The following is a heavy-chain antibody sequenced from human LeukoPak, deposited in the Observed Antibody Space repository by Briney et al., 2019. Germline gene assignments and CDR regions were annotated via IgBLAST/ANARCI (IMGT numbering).Heavy chain of an antibody. Sequence: SETLSLTCTVPGPSISSYYWSWIRQPPRKRLEWIGYIYYSGSTNYNPSLKSRVTISVDTSKNQFSLKLSSVTAADTAVYYCASLHDRFDYWGQGTLVTVSS. CDR3: ASLHDRFDY. CDR2: IYYSGST. CDR1: GPSISSYY. D-gene: IGHD1-1*01. V-gene: IGHV4-59*01. J-gene: IGHJ4*02.